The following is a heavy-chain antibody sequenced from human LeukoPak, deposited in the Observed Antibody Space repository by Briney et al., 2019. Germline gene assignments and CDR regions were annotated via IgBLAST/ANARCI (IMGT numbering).Heavy chain of an antibody. CDR1: GFTFSTYW. CDR2: INQDGSER. Sequence: SGGSLRLSCAASGFTFSTYWMTWVRQAPGKGLEWVANINQDGSERFYVDSVKGRFTISRDNAKKMLFLQMNSLRAEDTAVYYCARDNSYDILSNFDYWGQGTLVTVSS. D-gene: IGHD3-9*01. CDR3: ARDNSYDILSNFDY. J-gene: IGHJ4*02. V-gene: IGHV3-7*01.